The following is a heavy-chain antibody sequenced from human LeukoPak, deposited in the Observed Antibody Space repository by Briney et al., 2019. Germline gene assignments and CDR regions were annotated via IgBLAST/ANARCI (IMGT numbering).Heavy chain of an antibody. D-gene: IGHD6-13*01. V-gene: IGHV3-33*01. J-gene: IGHJ4*02. CDR1: GFTFSSFA. CDR3: ARDRYSSMWSVFEY. CDR2: IWYDGSNK. Sequence: GGSLRLSCAASGFTFSSFAMHWVRQSPGKGLEWEAVIWYDGSNKLYADSVKGRFTISRDNSRNTLYLQMNSLSAEDTAVYYCARDRYSSMWSVFEYWGQGALVTVSS.